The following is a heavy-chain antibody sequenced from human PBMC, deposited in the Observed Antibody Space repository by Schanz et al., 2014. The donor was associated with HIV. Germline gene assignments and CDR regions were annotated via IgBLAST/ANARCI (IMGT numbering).Heavy chain of an antibody. Sequence: EVQLLESGGGLVEPGGSLRLSCIASGFTFSKYAMSWVRQAPGRGLEWVSSISETGGSTYYAASVRGRFSISRDTSKETLSLQMNSLRAEDTAVYYCALVGVWYYYGMDVWGHGTTVAVSS. CDR3: ALVGVWYYYGMDV. CDR2: ISETGGST. D-gene: IGHD2-8*01. J-gene: IGHJ6*02. V-gene: IGHV3-23*01. CDR1: GFTFSKYA.